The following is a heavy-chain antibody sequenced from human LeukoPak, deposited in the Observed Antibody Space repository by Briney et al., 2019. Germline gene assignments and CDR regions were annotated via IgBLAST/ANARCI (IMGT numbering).Heavy chain of an antibody. Sequence: GGSLRLSCAASGFTFDDYAMHWVRQAPGKGLEWVSGIRWNSGSIGYADSVKGRFTISRDNAKNSLYLQMNSLRAEDMALYYCAKGYSGSYLNYFDYWGQGTLVTVSS. J-gene: IGHJ4*02. CDR2: IRWNSGSI. V-gene: IGHV3-9*03. D-gene: IGHD1-26*01. CDR3: AKGYSGSYLNYFDY. CDR1: GFTFDDYA.